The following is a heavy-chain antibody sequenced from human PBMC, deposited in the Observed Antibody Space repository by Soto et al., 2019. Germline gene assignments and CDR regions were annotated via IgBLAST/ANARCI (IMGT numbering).Heavy chain of an antibody. CDR3: XXXXXXXXXXDY. CDR2: XXXXXXX. J-gene: IGHJ4*02. Sequence: EVQLLESGGGLVQPGGSLRLSCAASGFTFSNYAMNWVRQAPGKGLEWVSAXXXXXXXYXADSVKSRFTISRDNSKNTXXXXXXXXXXXXXXXXXXXXXXXXXXXXDYWGPGTLVTVSS. V-gene: IGHV3-23*01. CDR1: GFTFSNYA.